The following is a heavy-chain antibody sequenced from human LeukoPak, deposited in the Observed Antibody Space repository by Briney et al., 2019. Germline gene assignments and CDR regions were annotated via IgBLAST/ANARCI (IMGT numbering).Heavy chain of an antibody. Sequence: SGGSLRLSCAASGFTFSSYAMSWVRQARGKGLEWVSAISGSGGSTYYADCVKGRFTISRDNSKNTLYLQMNSLRAEDTAVYYCAKSLYDSSGYYGYYFDYWGQGTLVTVSS. D-gene: IGHD3-22*01. CDR1: GFTFSSYA. J-gene: IGHJ4*02. CDR3: AKSLYDSSGYYGYYFDY. CDR2: ISGSGGST. V-gene: IGHV3-23*01.